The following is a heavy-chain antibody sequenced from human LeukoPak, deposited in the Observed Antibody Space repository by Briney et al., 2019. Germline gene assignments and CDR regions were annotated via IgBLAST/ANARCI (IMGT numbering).Heavy chain of an antibody. Sequence: GGSLRLSCSASGFTLGRYAMTWVRQAPGKGLEWVSTISGSAGTIYDAASVRGRFTISRDNSKNTLYLQMNSLRAEDTAVYYCAKSLDGDTKGYWGQGIQVTVSS. CDR3: AKSLDGDTKGY. J-gene: IGHJ4*02. CDR2: ISGSAGTI. D-gene: IGHD4-17*01. CDR1: GFTLGRYA. V-gene: IGHV3-23*01.